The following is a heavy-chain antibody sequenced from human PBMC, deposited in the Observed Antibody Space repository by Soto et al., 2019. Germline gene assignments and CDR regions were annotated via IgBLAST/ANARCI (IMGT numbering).Heavy chain of an antibody. J-gene: IGHJ4*02. CDR2: IDGAGRIT. D-gene: IGHD3-10*01. CDR1: GFTPSSSD. Sequence: PGGSLRLSCAASGFTPSSSDMSWVRQGPGKGLEWVSTIDGAGRITYYADSVKGRFTISRDNSKSTLFLQMESLGADDTAIYYCVKNSGWVLAWGEGVLVAVSA. V-gene: IGHV3-23*01. CDR3: VKNSGWVLA.